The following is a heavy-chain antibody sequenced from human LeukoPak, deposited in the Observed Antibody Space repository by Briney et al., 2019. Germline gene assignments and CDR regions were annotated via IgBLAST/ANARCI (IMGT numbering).Heavy chain of an antibody. CDR1: GFTVSSNY. D-gene: IGHD4-11*01. CDR3: ARDAVTLNYYYGMDV. CDR2: IYSGGST. J-gene: IGHJ6*02. Sequence: PGGSLRLSCVASGFTVSSNYMSWVRQAPGKGLEWVSVIYSGGSTYYADSVKGRFTISRDNSKNTLYLQMNSLRAEDTAVYYCARDAVTLNYYYGMDVWGQGTTVTVSS. V-gene: IGHV3-53*01.